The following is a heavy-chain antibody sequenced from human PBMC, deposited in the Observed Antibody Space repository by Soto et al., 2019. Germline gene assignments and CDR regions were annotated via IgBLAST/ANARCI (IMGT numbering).Heavy chain of an antibody. CDR1: GPTFSSYA. J-gene: IGHJ6*03. Sequence: GGSLRLSCAASGPTFSSYAMSWVRQAPGKGLEWVSAISGSGGSTYYADYVKGRFTISRDNSKNTLYLQMNSLRAEDAAVYYCAKDQGDSSSSPFYYYYYYMDVWGKGTTVTVSS. CDR2: ISGSGGST. D-gene: IGHD6-6*01. V-gene: IGHV3-23*01. CDR3: AKDQGDSSSSPFYYYYYYMDV.